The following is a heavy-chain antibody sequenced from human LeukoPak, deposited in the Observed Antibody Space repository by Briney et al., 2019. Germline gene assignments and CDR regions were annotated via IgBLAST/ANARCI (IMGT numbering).Heavy chain of an antibody. V-gene: IGHV3-53*01. Sequence: GGSLRLSCAASGFTVSSSYMSWVRQAPGKGLEWVSVFYSGGKTYYTDSVKGRFTISRDNSKNTLYLQMSSLRAEDTAVYYCATRPSGDYPYFDFWGQGTLVTVSS. CDR3: ATRPSGDYPYFDF. D-gene: IGHD4-17*01. J-gene: IGHJ4*02. CDR2: FYSGGKT. CDR1: GFTVSSSY.